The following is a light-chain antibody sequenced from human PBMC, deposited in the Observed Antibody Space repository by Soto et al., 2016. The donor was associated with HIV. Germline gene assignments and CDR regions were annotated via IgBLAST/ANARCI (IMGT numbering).Light chain of an antibody. Sequence: SYVVTQPPSVSVAPGKTASITCGGDNVGSQSVHWHQQRPGQAPVMVIFDDTYRPSGIPDRFSGSKSGNTATLSINRVEAGDEADYYCQVWDRSSDHVVFGGGTKLSVL. CDR1: NVGSQS. V-gene: IGLV3-21*04. CDR2: DDT. J-gene: IGLJ2*01. CDR3: QVWDRSSDHVV.